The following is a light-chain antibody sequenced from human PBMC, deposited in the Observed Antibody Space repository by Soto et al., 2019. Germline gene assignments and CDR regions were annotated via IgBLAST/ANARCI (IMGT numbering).Light chain of an antibody. J-gene: IGKJ1*01. CDR2: GAS. CDR1: QSVSSN. Sequence: EIVMTQSPATLSVSPGERATLSCRASQSVSSNLAWYQQKPGQAPRLLIYGASTRPTGIPARFSGSQSGTEVTLTISSLQSDAFALNYCQQYNNWPQTFGQGTQVEIK. V-gene: IGKV3-15*01. CDR3: QQYNNWPQT.